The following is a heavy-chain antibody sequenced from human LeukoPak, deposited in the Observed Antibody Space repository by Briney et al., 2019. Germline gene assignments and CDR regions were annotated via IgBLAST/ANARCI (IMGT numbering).Heavy chain of an antibody. CDR3: ARYYCSGGSCTHDY. J-gene: IGHJ4*02. CDR1: GASISGSGYY. Sequence: SETLSLTCTVSGASISGSGYYWSWIRQPAGKGLEWIGRIYTSGSTNYNPSLKSRVTISVDTSKNQFSLKLSSVTAADTAVYYCARYYCSGGSCTHDYWGQGTLVTVSS. V-gene: IGHV4-61*02. D-gene: IGHD2-15*01. CDR2: IYTSGST.